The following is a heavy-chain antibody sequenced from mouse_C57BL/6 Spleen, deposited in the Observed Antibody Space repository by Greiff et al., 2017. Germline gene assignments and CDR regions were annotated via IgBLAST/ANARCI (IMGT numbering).Heavy chain of an antibody. CDR1: GFSLTSYG. J-gene: IGHJ4*01. D-gene: IGHD2-4*01. CDR2: IWRGGST. Sequence: QVHVKQSGPGLVPPSQSLSITCTVSGFSLTSYGVHWVRQSPGKGLEWLGVIWRGGSTDYNAAFMSRLSITKDNSKSQVFFNMNSLQADDTAIYYCAALYDDYEAYALDCGGKGASVTVAS. V-gene: IGHV2-5*01. CDR3: AALYDDYEAYALDC.